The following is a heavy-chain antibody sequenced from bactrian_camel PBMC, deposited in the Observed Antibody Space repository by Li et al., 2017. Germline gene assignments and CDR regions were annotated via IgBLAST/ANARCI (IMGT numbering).Heavy chain of an antibody. CDR2: ITSLPSLFRAA. Sequence: EVQLVESGGGLVQPGESLRLSCVASGITFSRHDMSWVRQAPGKEVEWVAGITSLPSLFRAASYADSVKGRFTISRDNAKDTLYLQMNSLKIEDTAVYYCARGPENLWEYGYWGQGTQVTV. CDR1: GITFSRHD. V-gene: IGHV3S40*01. J-gene: IGHJ4*01. CDR3: ARGPENLWEYGY.